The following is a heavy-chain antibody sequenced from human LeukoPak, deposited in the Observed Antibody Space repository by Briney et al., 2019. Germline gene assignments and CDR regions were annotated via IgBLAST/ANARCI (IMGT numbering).Heavy chain of an antibody. V-gene: IGHV4-39*01. D-gene: IGHD3-22*01. CDR1: GGSISSGSYY. CDR3: VRGYYSLGAFDI. Sequence: PSETLSLTCTVSGGSISSGSYYWGWIRQPPGKGLEWIGSIYYSGSTYYNPSLKSRVTMSVDTSKNQFSLKLSSVTAADTAVYYCVRGYYSLGAFDIWGQGTMVTVSS. J-gene: IGHJ3*02. CDR2: IYYSGST.